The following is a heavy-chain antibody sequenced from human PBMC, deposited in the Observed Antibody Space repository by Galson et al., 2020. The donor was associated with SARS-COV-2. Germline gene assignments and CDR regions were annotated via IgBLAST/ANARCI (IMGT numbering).Heavy chain of an antibody. D-gene: IGHD3-10*01. J-gene: IGHJ4*02. CDR3: AKETRSGSYSYFDY. CDR1: EYTFRNYA. V-gene: IGHV3-23*01. Sequence: GGSLTLSCAATEYTFRNYAMSWVRQAPGKGLEWDSVISGSGGSTYYADSVKGRFTISRDNSKNTLYLQMNSLRADDTAVYYCAKETRSGSYSYFDYWGQVSLVTVSS. CDR2: ISGSGGST.